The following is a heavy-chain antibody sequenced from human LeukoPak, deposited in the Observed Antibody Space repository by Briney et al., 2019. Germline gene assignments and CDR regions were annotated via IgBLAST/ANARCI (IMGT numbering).Heavy chain of an antibody. D-gene: IGHD2-2*01. Sequence: SETLSLTCTVSGGSISSYYWSWIRQPAGKGLEWIGRIYTSGSTNYNPSLKSRVTMSVDTSKNQFSLKLSSVTAADTAVYYCARGRDQLPHDAFDIWGQGTMVTVSS. CDR2: IYTSGST. J-gene: IGHJ3*02. V-gene: IGHV4-4*07. CDR1: GGSISSYY. CDR3: ARGRDQLPHDAFDI.